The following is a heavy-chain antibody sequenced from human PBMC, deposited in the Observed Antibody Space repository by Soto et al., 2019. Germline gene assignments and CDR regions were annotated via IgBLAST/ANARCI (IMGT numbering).Heavy chain of an antibody. CDR2: IIPILGIA. V-gene: IGHV1-69*02. CDR3: ARAKRGYSGYGLSGALDY. D-gene: IGHD5-12*01. Sequence: QVQLVQSGAEVKKPGSSLKVSCKASGGTFSSYTISWVRQAPGQGLEWMGRIIPILGIANYAQKFQGRVTITADKSTSTAYMELSSLRSEDTAVYYCARAKRGYSGYGLSGALDYWGQGTLVTVSS. CDR1: GGTFSSYT. J-gene: IGHJ4*02.